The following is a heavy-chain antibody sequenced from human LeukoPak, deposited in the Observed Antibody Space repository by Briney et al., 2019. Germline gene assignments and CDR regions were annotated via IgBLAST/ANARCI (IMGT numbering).Heavy chain of an antibody. CDR1: GYTFTGYY. CDR3: ARDLRYFGWSDKRDWFDP. D-gene: IGHD3-9*01. CDR2: INPNSGGT. J-gene: IGHJ5*02. Sequence: ASVKVSCKASGYTFTGYYMHWVRQAPGQGLEWMGWINPNSGGTNYAQKFQGRVTMTRDTSISTAYMELSRLRSDDTAVYYCARDLRYFGWSDKRDWFDPWGQETLVTVSS. V-gene: IGHV1-2*02.